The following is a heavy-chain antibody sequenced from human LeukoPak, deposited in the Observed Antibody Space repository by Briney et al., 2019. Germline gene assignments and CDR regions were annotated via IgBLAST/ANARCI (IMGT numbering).Heavy chain of an antibody. Sequence: GGSLRLSCAASGFAFSTYEMNWVRQAPGKGLEWISYISRSGSITNYADSVKGRFTISRDDDRNSLSLEMSGLRVEDSAVYFCARGMLNIFWGQGTRVAVSS. J-gene: IGHJ4*02. CDR2: ISRSGSIT. CDR3: ARGMLNIF. V-gene: IGHV3-48*03. D-gene: IGHD2/OR15-2a*01. CDR1: GFAFSTYE.